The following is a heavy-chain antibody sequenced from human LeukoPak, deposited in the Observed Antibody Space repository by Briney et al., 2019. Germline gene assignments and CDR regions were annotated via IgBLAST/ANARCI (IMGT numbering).Heavy chain of an antibody. D-gene: IGHD4/OR15-4a*01. Sequence: SETLSLTCTVSGGSFSRYYWNWIRQPPGKGLEWIGYIYNSGTTNDNPSLRGGVTMSVDTSKNQFPLKLTSVTAADSAMYYCARVWCSRGWFDPWGQGTLVTVSS. CDR2: IYNSGTT. CDR3: ARVWCSRGWFDP. CDR1: GGSFSRYY. V-gene: IGHV4-59*12. J-gene: IGHJ5*02.